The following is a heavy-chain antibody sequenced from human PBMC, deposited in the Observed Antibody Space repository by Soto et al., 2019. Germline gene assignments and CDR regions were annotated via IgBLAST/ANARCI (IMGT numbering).Heavy chain of an antibody. CDR3: ARGQGYCSGGSCYPNPVYFDL. J-gene: IGHJ2*01. V-gene: IGHV3-30-3*01. Sequence: QVQLVESGGGVVQPGRSLRLSCAASGFTFSSYAMHWVRQAPGKGLEWVAVISYDGSNKYYADAVKGRFTISRDNSKKPRPLPMNRLRAEDTAVYYCARGQGYCSGGSCYPNPVYFDLWGRGTLVTVSS. CDR1: GFTFSSYA. CDR2: ISYDGSNK. D-gene: IGHD2-15*01.